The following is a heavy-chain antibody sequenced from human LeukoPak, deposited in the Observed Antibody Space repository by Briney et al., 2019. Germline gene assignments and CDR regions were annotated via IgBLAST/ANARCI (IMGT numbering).Heavy chain of an antibody. D-gene: IGHD3-10*01. V-gene: IGHV4-4*07. CDR1: GGSISSYY. J-gene: IGHJ4*02. CDR2: IYSSGST. Sequence: SETLSLTCSVSGGSISSYYWSWIRQPAGKGLEWIGRIYSSGSTNYNPSLKSRVTMSLDTSKNQFSLNLTTVTAADTAVYYCARTSARGAQFDYWGQGTLVTVSS. CDR3: ARTSARGAQFDY.